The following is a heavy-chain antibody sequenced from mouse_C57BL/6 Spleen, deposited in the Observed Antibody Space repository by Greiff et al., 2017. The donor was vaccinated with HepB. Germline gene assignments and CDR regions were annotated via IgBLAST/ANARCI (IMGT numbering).Heavy chain of an antibody. V-gene: IGHV1-69*01. CDR1: GYTFTSYW. D-gene: IGHD1-1*01. CDR3: ARYYGSSSYAMDY. Sequence: VQLQQSGAELVMPGASVKLSCKASGYTFTSYWMHWVKQRPGQGLEWIGEIDPSDSYTNYNQKFKGKSTLTVDKSSSTAYMQLSSLTSEDSAVYYCARYYGSSSYAMDYWGQGTSVTVSS. CDR2: IDPSDSYT. J-gene: IGHJ4*01.